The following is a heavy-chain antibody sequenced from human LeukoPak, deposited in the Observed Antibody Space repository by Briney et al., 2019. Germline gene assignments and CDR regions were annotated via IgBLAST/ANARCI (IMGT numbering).Heavy chain of an antibody. D-gene: IGHD3-16*01. Sequence: VASVKVSCKASGYTFTSYDINWVRQATGQGLEWMGWMNPNSGNTGYAQRFQGRVTMTRNTSISTAYMELSSLRSEDTAVYYCARGVITFGGVLGYWGQGTLVTVSS. CDR3: ARGVITFGGVLGY. J-gene: IGHJ4*02. CDR1: GYTFTSYD. CDR2: MNPNSGNT. V-gene: IGHV1-8*01.